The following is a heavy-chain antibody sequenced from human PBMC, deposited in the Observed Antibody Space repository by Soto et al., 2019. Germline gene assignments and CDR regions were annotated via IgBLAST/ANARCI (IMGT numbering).Heavy chain of an antibody. CDR3: AKDPTTMIAVVINFDY. J-gene: IGHJ4*02. CDR1: GFTFSSYA. V-gene: IGHV3-23*01. D-gene: IGHD3-22*01. CDR2: ISGSGGST. Sequence: LRLSCAASGFTFSSYAMSWVRQAPGKGLEWVSAISGSGGSTYYADSVKGRFTISRDNSKNTLYLQMNSLRAEDTAVYYCAKDPTTMIAVVINFDYWGQGTLVTVSS.